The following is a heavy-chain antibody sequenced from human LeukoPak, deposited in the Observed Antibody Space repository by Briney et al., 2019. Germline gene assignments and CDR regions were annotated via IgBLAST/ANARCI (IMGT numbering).Heavy chain of an antibody. D-gene: IGHD1-26*01. V-gene: IGHV3-33*01. CDR3: AREFFDREGGTTVLDY. Sequence: PGGSLRLSCAASGFMFSDYGMHWVRQAPGKGLEWVAVIWYDGSKEYYADSVKGRFTISRDSSKNTVYLQMNSLRGEDTAVYYCAREFFDREGGTTVLDYWGQGTLVTVSS. CDR2: IWYDGSKE. CDR1: GFMFSDYG. J-gene: IGHJ4*02.